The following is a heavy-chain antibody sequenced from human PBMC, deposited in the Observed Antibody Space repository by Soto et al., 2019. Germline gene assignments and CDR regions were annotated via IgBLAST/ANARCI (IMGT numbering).Heavy chain of an antibody. J-gene: IGHJ6*02. CDR3: ARGRSTIVRGVITGYYYYYGMDV. CDR2: INHSGST. Sequence: PSETLSLTCAVYGGSFSGYYWSWIRQPPGKGLEWIGEINHSGSTNYNPSLKSRVTISVDTSKNQFSLKLSSVTAADTAVYYCARGRSTIVRGVITGYYYYYGMDVWGPGTTVTVSS. V-gene: IGHV4-34*01. D-gene: IGHD3-10*01. CDR1: GGSFSGYY.